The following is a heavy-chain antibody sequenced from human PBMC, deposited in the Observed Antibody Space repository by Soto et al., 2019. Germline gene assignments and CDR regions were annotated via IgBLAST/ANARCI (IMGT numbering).Heavy chain of an antibody. J-gene: IGHJ6*02. CDR1: GFTFSSYS. CDR2: ISSSSSTI. V-gene: IGHV3-48*02. D-gene: IGHD3-3*01. CDR3: ARGSYYDFWSGYYGPRTGYYGMDV. Sequence: GGSLRLSCAASGFTFSSYSMNWVRQAPGKGLEWVSYISSSSSTIYYADSVKGRFTISRDNAKNSLYLQMNSLRDEDTAVYYCARGSYYDFWSGYYGPRTGYYGMDVWGQGTTVTVSS.